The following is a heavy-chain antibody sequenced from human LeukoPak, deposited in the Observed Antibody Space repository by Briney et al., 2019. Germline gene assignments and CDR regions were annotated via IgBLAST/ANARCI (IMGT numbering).Heavy chain of an antibody. J-gene: IGHJ4*02. D-gene: IGHD2-2*01. CDR1: GGSISSYY. V-gene: IGHV4-59*01. CDR3: ARGTYCSSTICLGYFDY. Sequence: SETLSLTCKVSGGSISSYYWSWIRQPPGKGLEWMGYINYSGSTNYNPSLKSRVTISGDTSKNQFSLKLSSVTAADTAVYYCARGTYCSSTICLGYFDYWGQGTLVTVSS. CDR2: INYSGST.